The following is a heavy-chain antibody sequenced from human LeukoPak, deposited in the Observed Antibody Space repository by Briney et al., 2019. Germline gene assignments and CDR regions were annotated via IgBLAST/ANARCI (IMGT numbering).Heavy chain of an antibody. Sequence: ASVKVSCKVSGYTLTELSLHLVRQAPGKGLEWMGGFDPENGETIHAQKFHGRVTMTEDTSTATANMELRSLRLEATAAYFCATESYGNDGFDIWGQGTMVTVSS. V-gene: IGHV1-24*01. CDR3: ATESYGNDGFDI. CDR1: GYTLTELS. J-gene: IGHJ3*02. CDR2: FDPENGET. D-gene: IGHD4-17*01.